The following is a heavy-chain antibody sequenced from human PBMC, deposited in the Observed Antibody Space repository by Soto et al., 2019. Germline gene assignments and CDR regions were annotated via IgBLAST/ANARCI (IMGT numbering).Heavy chain of an antibody. CDR2: IRDRANSNTT. CDR3: ARGRSDWPFDQ. Sequence: GGSLRLSCAASGFIFSDQYMDWVRQAPGKGLEWVGRIRDRANSNTTEYAASVKGRFTISRDDSKNTLYLQMNSLKTEDTAVYYYARGRSDWPFDQWGQGTLVTVFS. V-gene: IGHV3-72*01. D-gene: IGHD6-19*01. J-gene: IGHJ4*02. CDR1: GFIFSDQY.